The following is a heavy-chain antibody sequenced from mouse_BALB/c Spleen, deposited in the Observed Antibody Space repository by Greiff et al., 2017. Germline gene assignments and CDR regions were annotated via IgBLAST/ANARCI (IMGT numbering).Heavy chain of an antibody. CDR1: GFTFSSYT. J-gene: IGHJ2*01. Sequence: EVMLVESGGGLVKPGGSLKLSCAASGFTFSSYTMSWVRQTPEKRLEWVATISSGGSYTYYPDSVKGRFTIARDNAKNTLYLQMSSLKSEDTAMYYCTRDRTGTRFDDWGQGTTLTVSS. D-gene: IGHD4-1*01. CDR3: TRDRTGTRFDD. V-gene: IGHV5-6-4*01. CDR2: ISSGGSYT.